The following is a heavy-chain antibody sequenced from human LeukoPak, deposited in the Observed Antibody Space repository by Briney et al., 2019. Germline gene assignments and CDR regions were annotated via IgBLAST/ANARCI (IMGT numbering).Heavy chain of an antibody. J-gene: IGHJ4*02. CDR1: GFTFSSYA. CDR3: AKGLYYYNSGSFDY. V-gene: IGHV3-23*01. Sequence: PGGSLRLSCAASGFTFSSYAMSWVRQAPGKGLQWVSGISGSGDSTFYGDSVKGRFTISRDNSKNTLYLQMNSLRAEDTAVYFCAKGLYYYNSGSFDYWAREPWSPSPQ. CDR2: ISGSGDST. D-gene: IGHD3-10*01.